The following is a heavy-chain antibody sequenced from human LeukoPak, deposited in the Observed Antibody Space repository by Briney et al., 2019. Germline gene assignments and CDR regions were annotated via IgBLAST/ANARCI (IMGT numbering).Heavy chain of an antibody. CDR2: INSDGSST. Sequence: GGSLRLSCAASGFTFSSYWMHWVRQAPGKGLVWVSRINSDGSSTSYADSVKGRFTISRDNAKNTLYLQMNSLRAEDTAVYYCARDLTYDSSGYYYGLDYWGQGTLVTVSS. CDR1: GFTFSSYW. CDR3: ARDLTYDSSGYYYGLDY. V-gene: IGHV3-74*01. J-gene: IGHJ4*02. D-gene: IGHD3-22*01.